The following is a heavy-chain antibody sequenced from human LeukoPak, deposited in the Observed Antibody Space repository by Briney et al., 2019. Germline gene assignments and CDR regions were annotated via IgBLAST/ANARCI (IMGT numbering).Heavy chain of an antibody. CDR2: IYPGDSDT. Sequence: GESLQISCQGSGYSFTSYWIGWVRQMPGKGLEWMGIIYPGDSDTRYSPSFQGQVTISADKSISTAYLQWSSLKASDTAMYYCARHGVDTAMAYYYYYGMDVWGQGTTVTVSS. CDR3: ARHGVDTAMAYYYYYGMDV. CDR1: GYSFTSYW. J-gene: IGHJ6*02. D-gene: IGHD5-18*01. V-gene: IGHV5-51*01.